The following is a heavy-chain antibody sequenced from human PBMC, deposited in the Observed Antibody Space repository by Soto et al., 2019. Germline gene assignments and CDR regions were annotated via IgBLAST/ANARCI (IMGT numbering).Heavy chain of an antibody. D-gene: IGHD5-18*01. CDR2: ISSSSSYI. V-gene: IGHV3-21*01. CDR3: ARDLGYGYPPDAFDI. J-gene: IGHJ3*02. Sequence: PGGSLRLSCAASGFTFSSYSMNWVRQAPGKGLEWVSSISSSSSYIYYADSVKGRSTISRDNAKNSLYLQMNSLRAEDTAVYYCARDLGYGYPPDAFDIWGQGTMVTVSS. CDR1: GFTFSSYS.